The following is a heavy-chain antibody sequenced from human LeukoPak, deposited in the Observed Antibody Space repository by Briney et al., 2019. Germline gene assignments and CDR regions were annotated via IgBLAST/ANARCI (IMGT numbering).Heavy chain of an antibody. J-gene: IGHJ3*02. Sequence: GGSLRLSCAASGFTFSSYGMHWVRQAPGKGLEWVAVIWYGGSNKYYADSVKGRFTISRDNSKNTLYLQMNSLRAEDTAVYYCATGLDSTSGNDAFDIWGQGTMVTVSS. CDR3: ATGLDSTSGNDAFDI. D-gene: IGHD1-26*01. V-gene: IGHV3-33*08. CDR2: IWYGGSNK. CDR1: GFTFSSYG.